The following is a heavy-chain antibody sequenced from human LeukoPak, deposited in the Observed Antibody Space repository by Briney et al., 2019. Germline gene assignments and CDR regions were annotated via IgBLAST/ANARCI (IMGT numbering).Heavy chain of an antibody. Sequence: GGSLRLSCVASGLNFGESAMHWVRQAPGKGLEWVSLISADGGSAFSADSVKGRFSISRDNSKNSLYLQMDSLRSEDTAMYYCAEESGKFDYWGQGTLVVVSS. CDR2: ISADGGSA. V-gene: IGHV3-43*02. CDR3: AEESGKFDY. CDR1: GLNFGESA. J-gene: IGHJ4*02.